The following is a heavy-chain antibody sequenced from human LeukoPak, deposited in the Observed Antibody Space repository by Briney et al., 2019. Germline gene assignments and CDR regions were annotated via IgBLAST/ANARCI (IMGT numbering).Heavy chain of an antibody. V-gene: IGHV4-59*08. CDR2: IYYSGST. CDR1: GGSISSYY. D-gene: IGHD3-16*02. Sequence: SETLSLTCTVAGGSISSYYWSWIRQPPGKGLEWIGYIYYSGSTNYNPSLKSRVTISVDTSKTQFSLKLRSVTAADTAVYYCARHADYDYVCGSYRPYYFDYWGQGTLVTVSS. J-gene: IGHJ4*02. CDR3: ARHADYDYVCGSYRPYYFDY.